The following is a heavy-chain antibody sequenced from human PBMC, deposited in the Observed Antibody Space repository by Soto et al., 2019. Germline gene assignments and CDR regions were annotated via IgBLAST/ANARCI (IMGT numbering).Heavy chain of an antibody. CDR1: GFTFSSYG. Sequence: QVQLVESGGGVVQPGRSLRLSCAASGFTFSSYGMHWVRQAPGKGLEWVAVISYDGSNKYYADSVKGRFTISRDNSKNTLYLQMNSLRAEDTAVYYCAKDREGYGDYYSDYWGQGTLVTVSS. J-gene: IGHJ4*02. V-gene: IGHV3-30*18. CDR3: AKDREGYGDYYSDY. D-gene: IGHD4-17*01. CDR2: ISYDGSNK.